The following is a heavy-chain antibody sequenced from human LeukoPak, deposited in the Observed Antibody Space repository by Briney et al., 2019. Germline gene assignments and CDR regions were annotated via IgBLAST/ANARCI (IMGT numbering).Heavy chain of an antibody. CDR3: ARAPGWNFAFDI. D-gene: IGHD6-19*01. V-gene: IGHV4-39*07. Sequence: DPSETLSLTCTVSGGSISSSSYYWGWIRQPPGKGLEWIGSIYHSGSTYYNPSLKSRVTISVDTSKNQFSLKLSSVTAADTAVYYCARAPGWNFAFDIWGQGTMVTVSS. CDR1: GGSISSSSYY. J-gene: IGHJ3*02. CDR2: IYHSGST.